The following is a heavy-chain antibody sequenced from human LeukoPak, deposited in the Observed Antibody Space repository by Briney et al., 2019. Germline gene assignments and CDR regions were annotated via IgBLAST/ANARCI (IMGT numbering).Heavy chain of an antibody. CDR2: ISYDGSNK. Sequence: GGSLRLSCAASGFTFSSYGMHWVRQAPGKGLEWVAVISYDGSNKYYADSVKGRFTISRDNSKNTLYLQMNSLRAEDTAVYYCAKDDGGGWLARFYFDYWGQGTLVTVSS. J-gene: IGHJ4*02. CDR1: GFTFSSYG. CDR3: AKDDGGGWLARFYFDY. D-gene: IGHD6-19*01. V-gene: IGHV3-30*18.